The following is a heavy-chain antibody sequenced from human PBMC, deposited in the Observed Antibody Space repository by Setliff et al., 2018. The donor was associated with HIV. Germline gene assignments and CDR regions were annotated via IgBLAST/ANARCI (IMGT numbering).Heavy chain of an antibody. J-gene: IGHJ4*02. CDR2: IYTSGRT. D-gene: IGHD3-9*01. CDR1: GGSISSGIYY. CDR3: ARDMGNYDILPLDY. Sequence: PSETLSLTCTVSGGSISSGIYYWSWIRQPAGKGLEWIGHIYTSGRTNCNPSLKSRVTISVDTSKNQFSLKLSSVTAADTAVYYCARDMGNYDILPLDYWGPGTLVTVSS. V-gene: IGHV4-61*09.